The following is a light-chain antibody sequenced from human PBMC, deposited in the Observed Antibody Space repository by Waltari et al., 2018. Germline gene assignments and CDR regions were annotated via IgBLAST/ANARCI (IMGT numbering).Light chain of an antibody. J-gene: IGLJ3*02. Sequence: QSVLTQPPSVSGAPGQRVTISCTGRGSNLGAGYSVHWYQQLPRAAPKLLIYGSSSRPLGVPDRFFGSTSGTSASLAIIGLQAEDEADYYCQSYDTSLSVVFGGGTKLTVL. CDR3: QSYDTSLSVV. CDR1: GSNLGAGYS. CDR2: GSS. V-gene: IGLV1-40*01.